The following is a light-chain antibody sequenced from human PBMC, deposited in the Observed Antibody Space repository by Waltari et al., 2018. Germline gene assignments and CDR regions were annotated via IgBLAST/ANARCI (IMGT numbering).Light chain of an antibody. CDR3: QQYYSSPIS. CDR1: RSVLYNSKNKNY. V-gene: IGKV4-1*01. CDR2: WAS. Sequence: EIVMTQSPDPLAVSLGERAAINCKSSRSVLYNSKNKNYLAWYQQKPRQPPKLRINWASSPESGGPDRFSGSGSGTDFTLTISSLQAEDVAVYYCQQYYSSPISFGQGTRLEIK. J-gene: IGKJ5*01.